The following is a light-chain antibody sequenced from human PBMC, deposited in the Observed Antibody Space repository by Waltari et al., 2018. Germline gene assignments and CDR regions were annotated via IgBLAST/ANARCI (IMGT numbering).Light chain of an antibody. Sequence: QSVLTQPPSVSAAPGHNVTISCPGRNSNIGSNYVSWYQQFPGSGPKLLIYDNNERPSGIPDRFSGSKSGTSATLDITGLETGDEADYFCASWDGSLRGGVFGGGTKVTVL. V-gene: IGLV1-51*01. CDR2: DNN. CDR1: NSNIGSNY. J-gene: IGLJ3*02. CDR3: ASWDGSLRGGV.